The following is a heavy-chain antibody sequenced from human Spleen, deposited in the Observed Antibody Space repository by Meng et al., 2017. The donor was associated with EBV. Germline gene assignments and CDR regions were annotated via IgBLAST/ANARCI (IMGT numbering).Heavy chain of an antibody. J-gene: IGHJ4*02. CDR3: AREGVVIAQDY. CDR1: GYTFSSYY. Sequence: QVQLVQSGAEVKKPGDSVKVSCKASGYTFSSYYLHWVRQAPGQGLEWMGIIHPGGGSTSYAQKFLGRVTMTRDTSTSTVYMELSSLRYEDTAVYYCAREGVVIAQDYWGQGTLVTVSS. V-gene: IGHV1-46*01. D-gene: IGHD2-21*01. CDR2: IHPGGGST.